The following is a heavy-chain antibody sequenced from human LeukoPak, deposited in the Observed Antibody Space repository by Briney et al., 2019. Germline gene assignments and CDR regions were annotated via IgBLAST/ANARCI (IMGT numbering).Heavy chain of an antibody. Sequence: ASVKVSCKVSGYTLTELYMHWVRQAPGKGLEWMGGFDPEDGETIYAQKFQGRVTMTEDTSTDTAYMELSSLRSEDTAVYYCATVYYDSSGYWFDYWGQGTLVTVSS. CDR2: FDPEDGET. CDR1: GYTLTELY. J-gene: IGHJ4*02. V-gene: IGHV1-24*01. CDR3: ATVYYDSSGYWFDY. D-gene: IGHD3-22*01.